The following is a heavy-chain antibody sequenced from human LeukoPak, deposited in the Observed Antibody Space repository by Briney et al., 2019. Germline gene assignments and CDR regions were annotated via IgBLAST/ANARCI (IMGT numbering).Heavy chain of an antibody. J-gene: IGHJ3*02. CDR1: GGSISSGDYY. V-gene: IGHV4-30-4*08. CDR2: IHYSGRT. D-gene: IGHD3-10*01. Sequence: PSQTLSLTCTVSGGSISSGDYYWSWIRQPPGKGLEWIGYIHYSGRTYYNPSLKSRFPISVDTSKNQFSLKLSSVTAADTAVYFCARVRSDGSGTIWGQGTIVTVSS. CDR3: ARVRSDGSGTI.